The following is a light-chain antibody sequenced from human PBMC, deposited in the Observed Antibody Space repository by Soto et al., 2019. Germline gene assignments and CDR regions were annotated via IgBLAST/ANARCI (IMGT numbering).Light chain of an antibody. CDR3: QQYNNWPIT. Sequence: EFVLTQSPGTLSLSPGERTTLSCRASQTVRNNYLAWYQQKPGQAPTLLIYDASNRATGIPDRFSGGGSGTDFTLTISRLEPEDFAVYYCQQYNNWPITFGQGTRLEIK. J-gene: IGKJ5*01. CDR1: QTVRNNY. V-gene: IGKV3-20*01. CDR2: DAS.